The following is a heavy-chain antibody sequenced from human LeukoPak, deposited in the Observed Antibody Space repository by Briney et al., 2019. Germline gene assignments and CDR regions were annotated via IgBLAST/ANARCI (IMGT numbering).Heavy chain of an antibody. CDR3: ARDSYDSSGYYLGWFDP. D-gene: IGHD3-22*01. CDR1: GFTVSSNY. V-gene: IGHV3-66*01. CDR2: IYSGGST. Sequence: GGSLRLSCAASGFTVSSNYMSWVRQAPGKGLEWVSVIYSGGSTYYADSVKGRFTISRDNSKNTLYLQMNSLRAEDTAVYYCARDSYDSSGYYLGWFDPWGQGTLVTVSS. J-gene: IGHJ5*02.